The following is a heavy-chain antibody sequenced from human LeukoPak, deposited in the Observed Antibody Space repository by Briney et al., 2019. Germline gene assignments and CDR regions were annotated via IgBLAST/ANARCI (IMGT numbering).Heavy chain of an antibody. J-gene: IGHJ4*02. Sequence: GGSLRLSCAASGFTLNTYAMSWVRQAPWERLQWVSGISDSGGNTYYADSVRGRFTISRDNSKNTLYLQMNSLRAEDTAVYYCARHRSSWLIDYWGQGTLVTVSS. CDR3: ARHRSSWLIDY. CDR1: GFTLNTYA. CDR2: ISDSGGNT. V-gene: IGHV3-23*01. D-gene: IGHD6-6*01.